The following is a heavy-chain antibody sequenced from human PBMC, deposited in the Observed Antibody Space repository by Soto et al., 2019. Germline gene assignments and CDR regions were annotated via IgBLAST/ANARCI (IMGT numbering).Heavy chain of an antibody. CDR1: GFTFDDYA. CDR3: AKDIGPPRYGSGSCFDL. D-gene: IGHD3-10*01. V-gene: IGHV3-9*01. Sequence: EVQLVESGGGLVQPGRSLRLSCAASGFTFDDYAMHWVRQAPGKGLEWVSGISWNSGSIGYADSVKGRFTISRDNAKNSLYLQMNSLRAEDTALYYCAKDIGPPRYGSGSCFDLWGRGTLVTVSS. J-gene: IGHJ2*01. CDR2: ISWNSGSI.